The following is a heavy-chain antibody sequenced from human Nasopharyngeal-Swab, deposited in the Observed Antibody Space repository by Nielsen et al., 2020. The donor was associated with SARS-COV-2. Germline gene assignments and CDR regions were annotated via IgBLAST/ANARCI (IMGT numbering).Heavy chain of an antibody. J-gene: IGHJ2*01. CDR1: GFSFSGYD. V-gene: IGHV3-21*06. CDR2: ISPSKSYI. D-gene: IGHD3-10*01. CDR3: ARDLSGSSGWYWHFDL. Sequence: GGSLRLSCAASGFSFSGYDMNWVRQAPGKGPEWVSFISPSKSYIYYADSVKGRFTISRDNAKNTLYLQMNSLRDEDTAVYYCARDLSGSSGWYWHFDLWGRGTLVTVSS.